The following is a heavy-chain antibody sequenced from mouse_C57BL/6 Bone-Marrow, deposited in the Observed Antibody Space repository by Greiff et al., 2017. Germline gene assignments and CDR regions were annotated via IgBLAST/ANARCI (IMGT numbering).Heavy chain of an antibody. D-gene: IGHD1-1*01. V-gene: IGHV1-47*01. CDR1: GYTFTTYP. CDR3: ASSYYGSSRYWYFDV. Sequence: VQLQQSGAELVKPGASVKMSCKASGYTFTTYPIEWMKQNHGKSLEWIGNFHPYNDDTKYTEKFKGKATLTVEQSSSTVYLELSRLTSDDSAVYYCASSYYGSSRYWYFDVWGTGTTVTVSS. J-gene: IGHJ1*03. CDR2: FHPYNDDT.